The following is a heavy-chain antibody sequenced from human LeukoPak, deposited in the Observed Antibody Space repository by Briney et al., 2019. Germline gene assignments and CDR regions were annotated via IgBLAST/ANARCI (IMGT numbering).Heavy chain of an antibody. Sequence: GGSLRLSCAGSGFTFSRYWMTWVRQAPGKGLEWMANIKPDGSPENYVDSAKGRFTISRDNAKESLFLQMNSLRDEDTAVYYCVRVGFSDEGFDHWGQGTLVTVSS. V-gene: IGHV3-7*01. CDR3: VRVGFSDEGFDH. D-gene: IGHD2-21*01. CDR1: GFTFSRYW. CDR2: IKPDGSPE. J-gene: IGHJ4*02.